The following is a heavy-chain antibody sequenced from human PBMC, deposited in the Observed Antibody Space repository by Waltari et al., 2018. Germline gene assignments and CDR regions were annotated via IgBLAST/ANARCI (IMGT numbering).Heavy chain of an antibody. CDR1: GYSISSGYY. V-gene: IGHV4-38-2*02. CDR2: IYHSGST. J-gene: IGHJ4*02. D-gene: IGHD3-22*01. Sequence: QVQLQESGPGLVKPSETLSLTCTVSGYSISSGYYWGWIRQPPGKGLEWIGSIYHSGSTYYNPSLKSGVTISVDTSKNQFSLKLSSVTAADTAVYYCARDDSWAYFDYWGQGTLVTVSS. CDR3: ARDDSWAYFDY.